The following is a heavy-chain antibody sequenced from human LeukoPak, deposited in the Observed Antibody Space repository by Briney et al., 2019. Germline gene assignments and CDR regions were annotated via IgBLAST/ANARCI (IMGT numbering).Heavy chain of an antibody. CDR1: GGSIRSDDYY. D-gene: IGHD1-14*01. J-gene: IGHJ4*02. V-gene: IGHV4-30-4*01. CDR2: IYYSGST. Sequence: SQTLSLTCTVSGGSIRSDDYYWSWIRQSPGRGLEWIGYIYYSGSTYYNPSLKSRLSISVDTSKNQFSLKLSSVTAADTAVYYCARGGVTGGFYFDYWGQGTLVTVSS. CDR3: ARGGVTGGFYFDY.